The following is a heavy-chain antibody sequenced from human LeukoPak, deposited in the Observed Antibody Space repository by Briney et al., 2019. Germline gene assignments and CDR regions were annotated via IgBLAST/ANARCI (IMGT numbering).Heavy chain of an antibody. J-gene: IGHJ4*02. V-gene: IGHV1-69*04. CDR3: ARGVYLPYDC. D-gene: IGHD2-2*01. CDR1: GGTFSSYA. Sequence: SVKVSCKASGGTFSSYAISWVRQAPGQGLEWMGRIIPILGIANYAQKFQGRVTITADKSTSTAYMELSSLRSEDTAVYYRARGVYLPYDCWGQGTLVTVSS. CDR2: IIPILGIA.